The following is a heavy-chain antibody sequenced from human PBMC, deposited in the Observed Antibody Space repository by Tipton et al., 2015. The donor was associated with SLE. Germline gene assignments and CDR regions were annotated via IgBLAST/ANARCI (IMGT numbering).Heavy chain of an antibody. J-gene: IGHJ4*02. Sequence: SLRLSCAASGFTFSSYWMSWVRQAPGKGLEWVANIKQDGSEKYYVDSVKGRFTISRDNAKNSLYLQMNSLRAEDTAVYYCASGAGRCSSTSCYTGYFDYWGQGTLVTVSS. D-gene: IGHD2-2*02. CDR1: GFTFSSYW. CDR2: IKQDGSEK. CDR3: ASGAGRCSSTSCYTGYFDY. V-gene: IGHV3-7*03.